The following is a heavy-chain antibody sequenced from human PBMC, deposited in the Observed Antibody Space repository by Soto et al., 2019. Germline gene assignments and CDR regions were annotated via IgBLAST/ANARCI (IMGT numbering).Heavy chain of an antibody. CDR2: IYYSGST. CDR1: GSTISSYY. Sequence: SETLSLTGTAGGSTISSYYWSRLRHPPGKGLEWIGYIYYSGSTNYNPSLKSRVTISVDTSKNQFSLKLSSVTAADTAVYYCARSNDEIVLVPLVDYWGQATLVTV. J-gene: IGHJ4*02. CDR3: ARSNDEIVLVPLVDY. D-gene: IGHD3-22*01. V-gene: IGHV4-59*08.